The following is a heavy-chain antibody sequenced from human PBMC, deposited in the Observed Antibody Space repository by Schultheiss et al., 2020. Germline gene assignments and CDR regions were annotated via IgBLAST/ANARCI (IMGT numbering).Heavy chain of an antibody. V-gene: IGHV1-3*04. CDR2: INIGYVVT. Sequence: ASVKVSCKASGFTFTSSAMQWVRQARGQRLEWMGWINIGYVVTEYSQKFQGRVTMTTDTSTSTAYMELRSLTSDDTAVYYCARDGSGSEYNWFDPWGQGTLVNVSS. CDR1: GFTFTSSA. J-gene: IGHJ5*02. CDR3: ARDGSGSEYNWFDP. D-gene: IGHD3-10*01.